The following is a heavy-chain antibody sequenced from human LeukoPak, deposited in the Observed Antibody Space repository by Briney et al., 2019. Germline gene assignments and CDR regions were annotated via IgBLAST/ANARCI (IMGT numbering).Heavy chain of an antibody. V-gene: IGHV3-74*01. CDR1: GFTFSSYW. Sequence: GGSLRLSCAASGFTFSSYWMHWVRQAPGQGLVWVSRINSDGRSTSYADSVKGRFTIPRDNAKNTLYPQMNSLRAEDTAVYYCARPRNDILSGFHYYYGLDVWGQGTTVTVSS. CDR2: INSDGRST. J-gene: IGHJ6*02. CDR3: ARPRNDILSGFHYYYGLDV. D-gene: IGHD3-9*01.